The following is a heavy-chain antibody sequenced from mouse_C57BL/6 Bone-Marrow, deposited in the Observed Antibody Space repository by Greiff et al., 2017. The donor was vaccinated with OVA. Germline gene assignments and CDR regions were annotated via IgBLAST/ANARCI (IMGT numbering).Heavy chain of an antibody. J-gene: IGHJ2*01. D-gene: IGHD1-1*01. V-gene: IGHV1-59*01. CDR1: GYTFTSYW. CDR2: IDPSDSYT. Sequence: VQLQQPGAELVRPGTSVKLSCKASGYTFTSYWMHWVKQRPGQGLEWIGVIDPSDSYTNYNQKFKGKATLTVDTSSSTAYMQLSSLTSEDSAVDYCAREEDYYGSSYYFDYWGQSTTLTVSS. CDR3: AREEDYYGSSYYFDY.